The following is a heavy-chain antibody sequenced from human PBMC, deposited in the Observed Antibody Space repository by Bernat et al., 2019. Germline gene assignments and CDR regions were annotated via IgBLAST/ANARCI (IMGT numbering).Heavy chain of an antibody. Sequence: QLQLQESGPGLVKPSETLSLTCTVSAGSISSNNYFWGWIREPPGKGLEWIGSVYSSGSTYYNPSFKGRVTISVDTSKNQFSLKLSSVTAADTAVYYCARGSLVCWFDPWGQGTLVTVSS. CDR1: AGSISSNNYF. CDR3: ARGSLVCWFDP. D-gene: IGHD3-9*01. V-gene: IGHV4-39*01. CDR2: VYSSGST. J-gene: IGHJ5*02.